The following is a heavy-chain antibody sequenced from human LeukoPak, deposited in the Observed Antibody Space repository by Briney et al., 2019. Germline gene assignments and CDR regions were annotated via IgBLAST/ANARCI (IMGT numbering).Heavy chain of an antibody. V-gene: IGHV3-7*01. CDR3: VRDPHCSGGSCYSVGFDY. D-gene: IGHD2-15*01. Sequence: GGSLRLSCAASGFTFSTYWMSWVRQAPGKGLEWVADIKQDGSEKHYVDSVKGRFTVSRDNAKNSLYLQMDNLRAEDTAIYYCVRDPHCSGGSCYSVGFDYWGQGVLVTASS. CDR2: IKQDGSEK. CDR1: GFTFSTYW. J-gene: IGHJ4*02.